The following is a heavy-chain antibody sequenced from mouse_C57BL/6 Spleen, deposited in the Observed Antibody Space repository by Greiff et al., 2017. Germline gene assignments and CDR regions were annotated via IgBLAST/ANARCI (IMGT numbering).Heavy chain of an antibody. CDR3: ARDPVPYAMDY. Sequence: EVKLQESGGGLVQPGGSLSLSCAASGFTFTDYYMSWVRQPPGKALEWLGFIRNKANGYTTEYSASVKGRFTISRDNSQSILYLQMNALRAEDSATYYCARDPVPYAMDYWGQGTSVTVSS. CDR2: IRNKANGYTT. CDR1: GFTFTDYY. V-gene: IGHV7-3*01. D-gene: IGHD1-1*01. J-gene: IGHJ4*01.